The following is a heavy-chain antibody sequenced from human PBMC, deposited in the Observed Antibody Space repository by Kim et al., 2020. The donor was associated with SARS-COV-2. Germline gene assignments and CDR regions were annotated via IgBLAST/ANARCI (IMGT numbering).Heavy chain of an antibody. CDR2: INPNSGGT. CDR3: ARVDSNYWYFDL. J-gene: IGHJ2*01. D-gene: IGHD4-4*01. V-gene: IGHV1-2*02. Sequence: ASVKVSCKASGYTFTGYYMHWVRQAPGQVLEWMGWINPNSGGTNYAQKFQGRVTMTRDTSISTAYMELSRLRSDDTAVYYCARVDSNYWYFDLWGRGTLVTVSS. CDR1: GYTFTGYY.